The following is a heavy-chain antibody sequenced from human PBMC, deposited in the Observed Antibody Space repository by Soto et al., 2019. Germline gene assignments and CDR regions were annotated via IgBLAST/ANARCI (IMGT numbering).Heavy chain of an antibody. CDR1: GFTFSSYA. CDR2: ISYDGSNK. D-gene: IGHD2-15*01. V-gene: IGHV3-30-3*01. CDR3: AREDSYCSGGSCYLYFQH. J-gene: IGHJ1*01. Sequence: PGGSLRLSCAASGFTFSSYAMHWVRQAPGKGLEWVAVISYDGSNKYYADSVKGRFTISRDNSKNTLYLQMNSLRAEDTAVYYCAREDSYCSGGSCYLYFQHWGQGTLVTVSS.